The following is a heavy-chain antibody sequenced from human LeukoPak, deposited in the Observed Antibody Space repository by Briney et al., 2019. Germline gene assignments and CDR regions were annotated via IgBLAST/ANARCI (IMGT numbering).Heavy chain of an antibody. Sequence: GGSLRLSCAASGFTFSDYYMSWIRQAPGKGLEWVSYISSSGSTMYYTDSVKGRFTISRDNSKNTLYLQRNSLRAEDTAVYYCAKDRAHVGPTSHFDYWGQGTLVTVSS. J-gene: IGHJ4*02. D-gene: IGHD2-15*01. V-gene: IGHV3-11*04. CDR1: GFTFSDYY. CDR3: AKDRAHVGPTSHFDY. CDR2: ISSSGSTM.